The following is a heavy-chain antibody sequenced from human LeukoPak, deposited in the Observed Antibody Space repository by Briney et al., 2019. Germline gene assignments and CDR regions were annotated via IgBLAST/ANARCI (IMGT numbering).Heavy chain of an antibody. J-gene: IGHJ4*02. V-gene: IGHV3-23*01. Sequence: GGCLRLSCAASGFTFSSYAMSWVRQAPGKGLEWVSAISGSGGSTYYADSVKGRFTISRDNSKNTLYLQINSLRAEDTAVYYCAKDPYSRLFDYWGQGTLVTVSS. CDR3: AKDPYSRLFDY. D-gene: IGHD6-13*01. CDR2: ISGSGGST. CDR1: GFTFSSYA.